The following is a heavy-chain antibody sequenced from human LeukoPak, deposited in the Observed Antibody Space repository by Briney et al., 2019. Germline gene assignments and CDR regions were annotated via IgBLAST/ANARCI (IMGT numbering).Heavy chain of an antibody. CDR2: INHSGST. Sequence: SETLSLTCAVYGGSFSGYYWSWIRQPPGKGLERIGEINHSGSTNYNPSLKSRVTISVDTSKNQFSLKLSSVTAADTAVYYCARPSMVQGVIDWGQGTLVTVSS. V-gene: IGHV4-34*01. CDR3: ARPSMVQGVID. J-gene: IGHJ4*02. CDR1: GGSFSGYY. D-gene: IGHD3-10*01.